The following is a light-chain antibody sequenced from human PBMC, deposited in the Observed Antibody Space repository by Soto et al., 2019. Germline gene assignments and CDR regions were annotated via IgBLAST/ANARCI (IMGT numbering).Light chain of an antibody. V-gene: IGKV1-33*01. CDR3: QQYESLPPP. CDR1: QDISNY. J-gene: IGKJ5*01. Sequence: DIPMTQSPSSLSASVGDRVTITCQASQDISNYLNWYQQKPGKGPELLIYDASNLETGVPSRFSGSGSGTDFTFTIDSLQPEDFATYYCQQYESLPPPFGQGTRLEIK. CDR2: DAS.